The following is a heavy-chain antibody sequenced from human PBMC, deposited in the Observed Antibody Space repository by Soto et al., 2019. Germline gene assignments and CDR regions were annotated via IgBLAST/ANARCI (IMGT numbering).Heavy chain of an antibody. CDR2: INSDGSST. D-gene: IGHD6-19*01. J-gene: IGHJ4*02. CDR3: AFRGIAVAGTLN. Sequence: GGSLRLSCAASGFTFSSYWMHWVRQAPGKGLVWVSRINSDGSSTSYADSVKGRFTISRDNAKNTLYLQMNSLRAEDTAVYYCAFRGIAVAGTLNWGQGTLVTVSS. V-gene: IGHV3-74*01. CDR1: GFTFSSYW.